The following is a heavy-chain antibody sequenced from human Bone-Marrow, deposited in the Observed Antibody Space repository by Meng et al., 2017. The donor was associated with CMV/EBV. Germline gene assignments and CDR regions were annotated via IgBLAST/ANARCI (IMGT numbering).Heavy chain of an antibody. D-gene: IGHD6-19*01. CDR3: ARGGAVAGREAD. J-gene: IGHJ4*02. V-gene: IGHV4-38-2*02. CDR2: IYHSGST. Sequence: SEPLSLTCTVSGYSISSSYYWGWIRQPPGKGLEWIGRIYHSGSTYYNPSLKSRVTISVDTSKNQFSLKLSSVTAADTAVYYCARGGAVAGREADWGQGTLVTVSS. CDR1: GYSISSSYY.